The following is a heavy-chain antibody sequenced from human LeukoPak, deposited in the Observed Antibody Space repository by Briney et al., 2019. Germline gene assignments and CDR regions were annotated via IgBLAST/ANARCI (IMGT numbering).Heavy chain of an antibody. CDR3: AKDKVKQQLISYYYYMDV. D-gene: IGHD6-13*01. Sequence: QTGGSLRLSCAASGFTFDDYAMYWVRQAPGKGLEWVSGISWNSGIIGYADSVKGRFTISRDNAKNSLYLQMNSLRAEDTAVYYCAKDKVKQQLISYYYYMDVWGKGTTVTISS. J-gene: IGHJ6*03. CDR2: ISWNSGII. CDR1: GFTFDDYA. V-gene: IGHV3-9*01.